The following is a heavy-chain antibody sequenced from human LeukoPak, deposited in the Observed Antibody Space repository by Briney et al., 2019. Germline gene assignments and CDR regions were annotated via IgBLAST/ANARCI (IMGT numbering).Heavy chain of an antibody. Sequence: SVKVSCKASGATFSSYAISWVRQAPGQGLEWMGRIIPIFGTANYAQKFQGRVTITADKSTSTAYMELSSLRSEDTAVYYCARGYGDYLYYFDYWGQGTLVTVSS. J-gene: IGHJ4*02. CDR1: GATFSSYA. CDR2: IIPIFGTA. CDR3: ARGYGDYLYYFDY. D-gene: IGHD4-17*01. V-gene: IGHV1-69*06.